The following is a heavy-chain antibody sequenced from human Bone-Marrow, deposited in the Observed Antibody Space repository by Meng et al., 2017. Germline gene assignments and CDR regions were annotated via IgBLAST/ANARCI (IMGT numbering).Heavy chain of an antibody. CDR1: GGSIDSVDYY. J-gene: IGHJ4*02. CDR2: IYYSGST. Sequence: QVQLQESSPGLVKASQTLSLTCTVSGGSIDSVDYYWYWIRQPPGKGLEWIGHIYYSGSTYYNPSLKSRVTISIDTSKNQFSLKLSSVTAADTAVFYCARAFSGPLDSWGRGTLVTVSS. V-gene: IGHV4-30-4*01. D-gene: IGHD3-10*01. CDR3: ARAFSGPLDS.